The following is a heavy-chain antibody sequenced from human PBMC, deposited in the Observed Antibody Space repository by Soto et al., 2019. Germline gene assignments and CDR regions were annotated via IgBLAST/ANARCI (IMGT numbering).Heavy chain of an antibody. J-gene: IGHJ6*02. CDR1: GYTFTGYY. CDR2: INPNSGGT. CDR3: ARGRYSSSWAYYYYYYGMDV. Sequence: ASVKVSCKASGYTFTGYYMHWVRQAPGQGLEWMGWINPNSGGTNYAQKFQGWVTMTRDTSISTAYMELSRLRSDDTAVYYCARGRYSSSWAYYYYYYGMDVWGQGTTVTVAS. D-gene: IGHD6-13*01. V-gene: IGHV1-2*04.